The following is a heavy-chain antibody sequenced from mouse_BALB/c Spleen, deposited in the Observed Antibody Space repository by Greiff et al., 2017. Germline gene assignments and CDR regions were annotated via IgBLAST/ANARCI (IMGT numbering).Heavy chain of an antibody. Sequence: DGKLVESGGGLVQPGGSLKLSCAASGFTFSSYTMSWVRQTPEKRLEWVAYISNGGGSTYYPDTVKGRFTISRDNAKNTLYLQMSSLKSEDTAMYYCARGGLRLYAMDYWGQGTSVTVSS. D-gene: IGHD1-2*01. J-gene: IGHJ4*01. CDR1: GFTFSSYT. CDR3: ARGGLRLYAMDY. V-gene: IGHV5-12-2*01. CDR2: ISNGGGST.